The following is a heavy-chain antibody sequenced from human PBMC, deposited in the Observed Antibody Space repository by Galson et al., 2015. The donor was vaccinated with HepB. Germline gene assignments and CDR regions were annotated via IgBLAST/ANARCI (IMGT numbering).Heavy chain of an antibody. CDR1: GFTFSSYA. Sequence: SLRLSCAASGFTFSSYAMHWVRQAPGKGLEWVAVISYDGSNKYYADSVKGRFIISRDNSKNTLYLQMNSLRAEDTAVYYCARGTTVVSGFEYYFDYWGQGTLVTVSS. D-gene: IGHD4-23*01. CDR3: ARGTTVVSGFEYYFDY. V-gene: IGHV3-30*04. J-gene: IGHJ4*02. CDR2: ISYDGSNK.